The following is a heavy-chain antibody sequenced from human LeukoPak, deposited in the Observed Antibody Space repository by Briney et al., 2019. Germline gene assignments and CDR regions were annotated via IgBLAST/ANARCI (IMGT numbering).Heavy chain of an antibody. Sequence: SETLSLTCAVYGGSFSGYYWSWIRQPPGKGLEWIGEINHSGSTNYNPSLKSRVTISVDTSKNQFSLKLSSVTAADTAVYYCATTVVTNMDVRYNWFDPWGQGTLVTASS. D-gene: IGHD4-23*01. V-gene: IGHV4-34*01. CDR3: ATTVVTNMDVRYNWFDP. J-gene: IGHJ5*02. CDR1: GGSFSGYY. CDR2: INHSGST.